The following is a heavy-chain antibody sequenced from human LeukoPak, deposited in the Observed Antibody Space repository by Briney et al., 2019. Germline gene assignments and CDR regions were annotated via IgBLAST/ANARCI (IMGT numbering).Heavy chain of an antibody. CDR2: IYHSGST. J-gene: IGHJ5*02. Sequence: SSETLSLTCAVSGYSISSGYYWGWIRQPPGKGLEWIGSIYHSGSTYYNPSLKSRVTISVDTSKNQFSLKLSSVTAADTAVYYCARGLRYFGWLYESWGQGSLVTVSS. CDR1: GYSISSGYY. CDR3: ARGLRYFGWLYES. V-gene: IGHV4-38-2*01. D-gene: IGHD3-9*01.